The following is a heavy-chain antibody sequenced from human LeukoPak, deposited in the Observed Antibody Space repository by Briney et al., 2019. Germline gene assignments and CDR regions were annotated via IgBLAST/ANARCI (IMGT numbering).Heavy chain of an antibody. Sequence: GESLKIPCKGSGYSFTSYWIGWVRQMPGKGLEWMGIIYPGDSDTRYSPSFQGQVTISADKSISTAYLQWSSLKASDTAMYYCARRHCSSTSCYGQFDYWGQGTLVTVSS. CDR1: GYSFTSYW. CDR2: IYPGDSDT. CDR3: ARRHCSSTSCYGQFDY. J-gene: IGHJ4*02. D-gene: IGHD2-2*01. V-gene: IGHV5-51*01.